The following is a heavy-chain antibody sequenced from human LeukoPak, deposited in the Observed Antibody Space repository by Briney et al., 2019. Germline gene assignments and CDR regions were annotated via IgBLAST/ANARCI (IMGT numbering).Heavy chain of an antibody. V-gene: IGHV5-51*01. D-gene: IGHD6-19*01. J-gene: IGHJ4*02. CDR2: IYPGDSDT. CDR1: GYSFTSYW. Sequence: KAGESLQISCKGSGYSFTSYWIGWVRQLPGKGLEWMGIIYPGDSDTRYSPSFQGQVTISADKSISTAYLQWNSLTASDTAMYYCARRGYFSGSRPFDYWGQGTLVTVSS. CDR3: ARRGYFSGSRPFDY.